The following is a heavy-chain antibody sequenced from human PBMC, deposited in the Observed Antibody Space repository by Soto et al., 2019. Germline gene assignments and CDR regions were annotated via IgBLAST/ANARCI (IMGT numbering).Heavy chain of an antibody. J-gene: IGHJ4*02. D-gene: IGHD1-26*01. V-gene: IGHV3-23*01. CDR2: TNGWGDRT. CDR3: SKEAWGGSYQPYFCF. Sequence: GGSLRLSCAASGFRSDTYDMSWARQAPGKGLQWVSGTNGWGDRTFVADSVKVRFNISRDISTDTVYLQMNSLEPEDPAAYFWSKEAWGGSYQPYFCFRGRGTVGTISS. CDR1: GFRSDTYD.